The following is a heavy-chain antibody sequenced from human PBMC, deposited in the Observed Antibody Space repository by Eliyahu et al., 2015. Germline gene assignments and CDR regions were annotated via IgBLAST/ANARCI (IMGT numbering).Heavy chain of an antibody. Sequence: EVQLVESGGGVVQPGGSLXLSCAASGFTFDXYXMPXVRQAPGKGLEWVSLISGDGGSTYYADSVKGRFTISRDNSKNSLYLQMNSLRTEDTALYYCAKNLAIFQTVSPENNYYGMDVWGQGTTVTVSS. V-gene: IGHV3-43*02. D-gene: IGHD2-21*01. J-gene: IGHJ6*02. CDR2: ISGDGGST. CDR3: AKNLAIFQTVSPENNYYGMDV. CDR1: GFTFDXYX.